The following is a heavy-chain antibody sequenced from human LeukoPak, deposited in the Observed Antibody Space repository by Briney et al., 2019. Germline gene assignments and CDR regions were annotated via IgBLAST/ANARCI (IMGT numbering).Heavy chain of an antibody. J-gene: IGHJ4*02. CDR1: GFDFSTYV. Sequence: PGGSLRLSCAASGFDFSTYVMHWVRQAPGRGLECVAFISYDGSNKDYADSVKGRFTISRDNSKSTLYLQMNSLRAEDTAVYYCARADLVVVPAASNYFDYWGQGTLVTVSS. CDR2: ISYDGSNK. V-gene: IGHV3-30*04. D-gene: IGHD2-2*01. CDR3: ARADLVVVPAASNYFDY.